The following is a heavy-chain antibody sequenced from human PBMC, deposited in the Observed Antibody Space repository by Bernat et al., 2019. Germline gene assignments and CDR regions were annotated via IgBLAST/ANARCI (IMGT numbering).Heavy chain of an antibody. V-gene: IGHV3-53*05. J-gene: IGHJ3*02. Sequence: EVQLVETGGGLIQPGGSLRLSCAASGFTVSSNYMSWVRQAPGKGLEWVSVIYSGGSTYYADSVKGRFTISRDNSKNTLYLQMNSLRAEDTAVYYCARHWVNDAFDIWGQGTMVTASS. D-gene: IGHD3-16*01. CDR2: IYSGGST. CDR3: ARHWVNDAFDI. CDR1: GFTVSSNY.